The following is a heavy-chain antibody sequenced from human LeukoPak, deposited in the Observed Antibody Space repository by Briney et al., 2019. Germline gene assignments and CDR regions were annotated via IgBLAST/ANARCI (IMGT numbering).Heavy chain of an antibody. D-gene: IGHD1-26*01. V-gene: IGHV3-74*01. CDR1: GFTFSSYL. Sequence: GGSLRLSCAASGFTFSSYLMHWVRQAPGKGLVWVSRISSDGSSTTYADSVKGRFTISRDNAKNTLYPQMNSLRAEDTAVYYCARGYSGSYRVDYWGQGTLVTVSS. CDR2: ISSDGSST. J-gene: IGHJ4*02. CDR3: ARGYSGSYRVDY.